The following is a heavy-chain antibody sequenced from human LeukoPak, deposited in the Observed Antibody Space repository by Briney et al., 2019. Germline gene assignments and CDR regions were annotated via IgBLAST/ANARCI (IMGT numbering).Heavy chain of an antibody. CDR2: FISKANSYPT. CDR1: GLTFSGSA. D-gene: IGHD4-17*01. V-gene: IGHV3-73*01. CDR3: TRIYAQVTTGDRID. J-gene: IGHJ4*02. Sequence: SLRLFCAASGLTFSGSAMHWVRQASGKGLEWVGRFISKANSYPTAYAASVKGRFTIARDDSKNTAYLQMNSLKTEDTAVYYCTRIYAQVTTGDRIDWGQGTLVTVSS.